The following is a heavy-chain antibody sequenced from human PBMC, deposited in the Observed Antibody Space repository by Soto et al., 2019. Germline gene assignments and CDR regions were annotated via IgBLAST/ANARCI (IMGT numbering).Heavy chain of an antibody. CDR3: AKDEIAAPWDYYYYMDV. J-gene: IGHJ6*03. V-gene: IGHV3-23*01. CDR1: GFTFSSYA. CDR2: ISGSGGST. D-gene: IGHD6-13*01. Sequence: EVQLLESGGGLVQPGGSLRLSCAASGFTFSSYAMSWVRQAPGKGLEWVSAISGSGGSTYYADSVKGRFTISRDNSKNTLYQQMNSLRAEDTAVYYCAKDEIAAPWDYYYYMDVWGKGTTVTVSS.